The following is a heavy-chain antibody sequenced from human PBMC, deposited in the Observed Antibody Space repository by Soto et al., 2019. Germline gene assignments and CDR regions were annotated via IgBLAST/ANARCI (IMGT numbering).Heavy chain of an antibody. CDR1: GFTFTTAW. J-gene: IGHJ3*02. Sequence: GGSLRLSCAVSGFTFTTAWMNWVRQAPGKGLEWVGRIKSKADGGAIDHAAPVKGRFTISRDDSKNTLYLQMNSLKTEYTALYYCTTDSLTSSYAFDIWGQGTMVTVSS. D-gene: IGHD3-9*01. CDR3: TTDSLTSSYAFDI. V-gene: IGHV3-15*07. CDR2: IKSKADGGAI.